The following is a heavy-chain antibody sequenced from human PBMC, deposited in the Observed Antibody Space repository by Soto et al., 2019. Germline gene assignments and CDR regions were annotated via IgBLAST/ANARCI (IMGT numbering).Heavy chain of an antibody. CDR3: ARLVYYNSSGKPYVMAV. Sequence: SQTLSLTCGISGDSVSSNRAAWNWIRQAPSRGLEWLGRTYYRSKWYNDYAASVKSRITINPDTSKNQFSPQMNSVTPEDTAVYYCARLVYYNSSGKPYVMAVWRQGTTVILSS. J-gene: IGHJ6*02. CDR1: GDSVSSNRAA. V-gene: IGHV6-1*01. CDR2: TYYRSKWYN. D-gene: IGHD3-22*01.